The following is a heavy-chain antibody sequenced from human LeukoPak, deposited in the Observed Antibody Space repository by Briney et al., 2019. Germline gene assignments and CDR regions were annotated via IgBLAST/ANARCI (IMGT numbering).Heavy chain of an antibody. Sequence: GASVKVSCKASGYTSTIYYMHWVRQAPGQGLEWMGVINPSGGSTNYAQKFQGRVAMTRDTSTNTVYMELSSLRSEDTAVYYCARPPPSSSWPPEAYWGQGTLVTVSS. CDR2: INPSGGST. J-gene: IGHJ4*02. CDR3: ARPPPSSSWPPEAY. CDR1: GYTSTIYY. D-gene: IGHD6-13*01. V-gene: IGHV1-46*01.